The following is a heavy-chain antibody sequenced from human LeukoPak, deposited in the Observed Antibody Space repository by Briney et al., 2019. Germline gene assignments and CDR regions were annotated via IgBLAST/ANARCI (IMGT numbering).Heavy chain of an antibody. D-gene: IGHD5-18*01. CDR3: ARLVDTAISSYYMDV. V-gene: IGHV4-4*07. Sequence: SETLSLTCTVSGGSISSYYWSWIRQPAGKGLEWIGRIYTSGSTNYNPSLKSRVTMSVDTSKNQFSLKLSSVTAADTAVYYCARLVDTAISSYYMDVWGKGTAVTVSS. CDR1: GGSISSYY. J-gene: IGHJ6*03. CDR2: IYTSGST.